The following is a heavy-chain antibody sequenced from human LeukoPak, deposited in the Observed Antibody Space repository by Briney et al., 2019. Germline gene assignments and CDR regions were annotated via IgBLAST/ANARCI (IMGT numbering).Heavy chain of an antibody. CDR2: ITGTGGR. CDR3: AKDYCRDGNCPFPFLDS. V-gene: IGHV3-23*01. CDR1: GCTLTNHG. D-gene: IGHD2-15*01. Sequence: QAGGSLRLSCAVSGCTLTNHGVSWVRQAPGKGLEWVSIITGTGGRYYGDSVKGRFILSRDNSKNTVYMQMSSLRAEDTATYYCAKDYCRDGNCPFPFLDSWGQGTLVTVSS. J-gene: IGHJ4*02.